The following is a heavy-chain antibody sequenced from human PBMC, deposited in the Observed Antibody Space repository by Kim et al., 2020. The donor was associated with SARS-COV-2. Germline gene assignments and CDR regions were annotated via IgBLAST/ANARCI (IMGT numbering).Heavy chain of an antibody. J-gene: IGHJ6*02. CDR3: AKGADVGAFIPRYGMDV. CDR2: ISGSGDNT. CDR1: GFTFSYYA. D-gene: IGHD1-26*01. Sequence: GGSLRLSCAASGFTFSYYAMSWVRQAPGKGLEWVSSISGSGDNTYYADSVKGRFTISRDNSKNMLYLQMNSLRADDTAVYYCAKGADVGAFIPRYGMDVWGQGTTVTVSS. V-gene: IGHV3-23*01.